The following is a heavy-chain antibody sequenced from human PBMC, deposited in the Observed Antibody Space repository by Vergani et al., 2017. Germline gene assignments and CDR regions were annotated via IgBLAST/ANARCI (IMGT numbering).Heavy chain of an antibody. Sequence: EVQLVQSGAEVKKPGATVKISCKVSGYTFTDSYMHWVQQAPGKGLEWMGLVDPEDGETIYAEKFQGRVTITADTSTDTAYMELSSLRSEDTPVYYCATSAGGDSSGYYNYYFDYWGQGTLVTVSS. CDR1: GYTFTDSY. J-gene: IGHJ4*02. CDR3: ATSAGGDSSGYYNYYFDY. D-gene: IGHD3-22*01. V-gene: IGHV1-69-2*01. CDR2: VDPEDGET.